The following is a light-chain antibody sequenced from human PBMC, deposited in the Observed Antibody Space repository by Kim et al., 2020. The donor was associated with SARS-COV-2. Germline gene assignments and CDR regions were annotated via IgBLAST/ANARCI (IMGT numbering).Light chain of an antibody. CDR1: SSNIGAGYE. Sequence: GQTVTIPCTGSSSNIGAGYEVHWYQQFPRTAPKLLIDNNNNRPSGVPDRFSGSKSGTSASLAITGLQAEDEADYYCLSYDSSLSGVFGGGTQLTVL. CDR3: LSYDSSLSGV. V-gene: IGLV1-40*01. J-gene: IGLJ3*02. CDR2: NNN.